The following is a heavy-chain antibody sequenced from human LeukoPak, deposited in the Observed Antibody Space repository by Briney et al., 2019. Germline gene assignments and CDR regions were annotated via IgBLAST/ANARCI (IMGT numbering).Heavy chain of an antibody. J-gene: IGHJ4*02. CDR1: GYSFTTYW. CDR2: IHPSDSDT. Sequence: GESLKISCKGSGYSFTTYWIGWVRQMPVKGLEWMGIIHPSDSDTRYSPSFQGQVTISADKSIGTAYLQWSSLKASDTAIYYCARLTTGHLDYWGQGSLVTVSS. CDR3: ARLTTGHLDY. D-gene: IGHD1-1*01. V-gene: IGHV5-51*01.